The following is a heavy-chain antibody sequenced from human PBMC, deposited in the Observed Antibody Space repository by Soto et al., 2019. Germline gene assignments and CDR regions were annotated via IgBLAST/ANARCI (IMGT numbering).Heavy chain of an antibody. J-gene: IGHJ6*02. Sequence: PRESLKISCKVSGYSFTSYWIGWVRQMPGKGLEWMGIIYPGDSDTRYSPSFQGQVTISADKSLSTAYLQWSSLKASDTAMYYCARVSSSIAAAEDVWGQGTMVTVYS. D-gene: IGHD6-13*01. CDR1: GYSFTSYW. CDR3: ARVSSSIAAAEDV. CDR2: IYPGDSDT. V-gene: IGHV5-51*01.